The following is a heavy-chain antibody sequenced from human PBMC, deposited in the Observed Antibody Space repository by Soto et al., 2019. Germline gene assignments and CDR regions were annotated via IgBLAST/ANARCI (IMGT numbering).Heavy chain of an antibody. Sequence: GGSLRLSCAASGFTFSSYALGWVRQAPGRGLECVSAISGSGVSTFYADSVKGRFTISRATSKNTLYLQMNTLTAEDTAVYYCAKDHRIWGRLVEYMDVWGQGTTVTGS. J-gene: IGHJ6*02. V-gene: IGHV3-23*01. D-gene: IGHD3-10*01. CDR1: GFTFSSYA. CDR2: ISGSGVST. CDR3: AKDHRIWGRLVEYMDV.